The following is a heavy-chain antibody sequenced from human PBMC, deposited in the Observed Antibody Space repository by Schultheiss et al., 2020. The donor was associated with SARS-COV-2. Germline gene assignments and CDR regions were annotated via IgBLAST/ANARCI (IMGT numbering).Heavy chain of an antibody. D-gene: IGHD2-15*01. CDR2: IYSSGST. V-gene: IGHV4-4*02. Sequence: SETLSLTCAVSGGSISSSNWWSWVRQPPGKGLEWIGYIYSSGSTNYNPSLTSRVTISVDTSKNQFSLKLTSVTTADTAVYYCARSATPYNWFDPWGQGTLVTVSS. CDR1: GGSISSSNW. CDR3: ARSATPYNWFDP. J-gene: IGHJ5*02.